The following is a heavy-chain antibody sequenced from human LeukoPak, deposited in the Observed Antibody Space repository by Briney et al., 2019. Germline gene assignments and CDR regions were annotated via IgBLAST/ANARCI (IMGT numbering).Heavy chain of an antibody. Sequence: PGGSLRLSCAASGFTFRSYGMTWVRQAPGKGLEWVSAISGSGDSTYYADSVKGRFTISRDNSKNTLYLQMNSLRAEDTAVYYCAKDPLIAVAGTPFDYWGQGTLVTVSS. CDR2: ISGSGDST. CDR1: GFTFRSYG. J-gene: IGHJ4*02. D-gene: IGHD6-19*01. CDR3: AKDPLIAVAGTPFDY. V-gene: IGHV3-23*01.